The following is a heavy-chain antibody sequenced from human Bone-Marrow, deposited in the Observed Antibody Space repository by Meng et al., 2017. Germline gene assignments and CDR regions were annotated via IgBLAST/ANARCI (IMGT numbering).Heavy chain of an antibody. CDR2: IYYSGST. Sequence: SETLSLTCTVSGGSISSSSYYWGWIRQPPGKGLEWIGSIYYSGSTYYNLSLKSRVTISVDTSKNQFSLKLSSVTAADTAVYYCARDGHVLLWFWELPSPFFDYWGQGTLVTVSS. CDR1: GGSISSSSYY. J-gene: IGHJ4*02. CDR3: ARDGHVLLWFWELPSPFFDY. V-gene: IGHV4-39*07. D-gene: IGHD3-10*01.